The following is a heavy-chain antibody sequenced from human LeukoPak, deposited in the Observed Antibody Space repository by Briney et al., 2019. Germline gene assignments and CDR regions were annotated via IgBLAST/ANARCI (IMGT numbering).Heavy chain of an antibody. CDR1: GYTFTSYY. CDR2: INPSGSST. J-gene: IGHJ6*04. CDR3: ARFSGSGSYHYYGMDV. D-gene: IGHD3-10*01. V-gene: IGHV1-46*01. Sequence: ASVKVSCTASGYTFTSYYMHWVRQAPGQGLEWMGIINPSGSSTSYAQKFQGRVTMTRDTSTSTVYMELSSLRSEDTAVYYCARFSGSGSYHYYGMDVWGKGTTVTVSS.